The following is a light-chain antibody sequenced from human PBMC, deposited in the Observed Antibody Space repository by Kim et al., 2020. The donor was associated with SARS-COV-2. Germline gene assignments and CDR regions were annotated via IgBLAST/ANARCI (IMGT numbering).Light chain of an antibody. J-gene: IGKJ1*01. V-gene: IGKV3-11*01. CDR1: QSVSY. CDR3: QQRSSGTPSWT. CDR2: SSS. Sequence: EIVLTQSPVTLSLSPGERATLSCRASQSVSYVAWYQQKPGQAPKLLIYSSSTRAGGGPDRFSGSVCGTDFTLTISSLEPEDFAVYYCQQRSSGTPSWTFGQGTKVDIK.